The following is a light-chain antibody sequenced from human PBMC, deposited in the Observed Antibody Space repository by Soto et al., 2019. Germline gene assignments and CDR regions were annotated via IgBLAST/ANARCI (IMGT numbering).Light chain of an antibody. CDR2: AAS. Sequence: DIQLTQSPSALSASVGDRVTSTCRVSQGIGNNLVWYQQKPGNAPRRLIYAASSLQSGVPSRFSGSGSGTEFTLTISNLQPDDFATYFCQQYHNYPRTFGQGTKGDIK. CDR3: QQYHNYPRT. V-gene: IGKV1-17*02. CDR1: QGIGNN. J-gene: IGKJ1*01.